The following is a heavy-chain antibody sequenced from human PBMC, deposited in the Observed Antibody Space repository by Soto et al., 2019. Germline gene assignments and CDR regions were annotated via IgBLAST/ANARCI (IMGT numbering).Heavy chain of an antibody. CDR2: IIPIFGTA. D-gene: IGHD3-10*01. J-gene: IGHJ6*02. CDR3: ARSLIIATRDFYGMDV. Sequence: SVKVSCKASGGTFSSCAISWVRQAPGQGLEWMGGIIPIFGTANYAQKFQGRVTITADESTSTAYMELSSLRSEDTAVYYCARSLIIATRDFYGMDVWGQGTTVTVSS. CDR1: GGTFSSCA. V-gene: IGHV1-69*13.